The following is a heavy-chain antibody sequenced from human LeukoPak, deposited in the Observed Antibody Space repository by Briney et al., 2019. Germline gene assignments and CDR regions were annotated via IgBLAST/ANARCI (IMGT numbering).Heavy chain of an antibody. CDR1: GHSISSSSYY. CDR3: ARLFGVVTDNWFDP. V-gene: IGHV4-39*01. J-gene: IGHJ5*02. D-gene: IGHD3-3*01. Sequence: AETLSLTCTVSGHSISSSSYYWGWVRQPRGKGREWNGSIYYSGSTYYNPSLKSRVTISVDTSKNQFSLKLSSLTAADTAVYYCARLFGVVTDNWFDPWGQGTLVTVSS. CDR2: IYYSGST.